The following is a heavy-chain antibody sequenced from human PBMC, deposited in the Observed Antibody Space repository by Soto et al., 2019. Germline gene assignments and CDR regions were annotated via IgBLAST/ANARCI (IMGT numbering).Heavy chain of an antibody. D-gene: IGHD3-10*01. CDR1: GYSFTSYW. J-gene: IGHJ6*04. V-gene: IGHV5-51*01. CDR2: IYPGDSDT. Sequence: GESLKISCKGSGYSFTSYWIGWVRQMPGKGLEWMGIIYPGDSDTRYSPSFQGQVTISADKSISTAYLQWSSLKASDTAMYYCARLLTPSITMVRGEWMDVWGKGTTVTVSS. CDR3: ARLLTPSITMVRGEWMDV.